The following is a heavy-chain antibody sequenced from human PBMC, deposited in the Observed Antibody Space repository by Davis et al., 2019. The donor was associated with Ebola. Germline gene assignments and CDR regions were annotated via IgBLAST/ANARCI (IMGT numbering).Heavy chain of an antibody. V-gene: IGHV3-48*02. D-gene: IGHD2-21*02. J-gene: IGHJ4*02. CDR3: ARDLSGDWGGFDH. Sequence: GESLKISCAASGFIFSSYSMNWVRQAPGKGLEWVSYSSSSSSTKYYAESVKGRFTISRDNAKNSLYLQMNSLRDEDTAVYYCARDLSGDWGGFDHWGQGTLVTVSS. CDR2: SSSSSSTK. CDR1: GFIFSSYS.